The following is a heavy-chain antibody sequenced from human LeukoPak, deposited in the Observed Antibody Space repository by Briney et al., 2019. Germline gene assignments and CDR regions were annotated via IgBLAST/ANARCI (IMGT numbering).Heavy chain of an antibody. CDR1: GFTFSSYW. Sequence: GGSLILSCAATGFTFSSYWMTWVRQAPGKGLEWVANIKEDGSEKYYVDSVKGRITISRDNAKNSLYPQMNSLRAEDTAVYYCARAGYSSGWYRGKYYYYGMDVWGQGTTVTVSS. J-gene: IGHJ6*02. CDR3: ARAGYSSGWYRGKYYYYGMDV. D-gene: IGHD6-19*01. V-gene: IGHV3-7*03. CDR2: IKEDGSEK.